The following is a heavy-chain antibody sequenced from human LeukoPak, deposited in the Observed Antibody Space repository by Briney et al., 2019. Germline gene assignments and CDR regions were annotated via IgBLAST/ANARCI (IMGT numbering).Heavy chain of an antibody. D-gene: IGHD6-19*01. CDR2: ISGSGGST. Sequence: GGSLRLSCAASGFTFSSYAMSWVRQAPGKGLEWVSGISGSGGSTYYADSVKGRFTISRDSSKNTLYLQMNGLRAEDTAVYFCSGGGGWQGFDYWGQGTLVTVSS. J-gene: IGHJ4*02. V-gene: IGHV3-23*01. CDR1: GFTFSSYA. CDR3: SGGGGWQGFDY.